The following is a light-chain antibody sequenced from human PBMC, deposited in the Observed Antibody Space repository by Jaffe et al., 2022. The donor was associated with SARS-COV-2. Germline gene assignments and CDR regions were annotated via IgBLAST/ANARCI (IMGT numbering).Light chain of an antibody. CDR2: GVT. CDR3: CSYAGSNTYV. J-gene: IGLJ1*01. V-gene: IGLV2-11*01. CDR1: SSDVGGYNY. Sequence: QSALTQPRSVSGSPGQSVTISCNGTSSDVGGYNYVSWYQQHPGKAPKDMIYGVTKRPSGVPDRFSGSKSGSTASLTISGLQAEDEADYYCCSYAGSNTYVFGTGTKVTVL.